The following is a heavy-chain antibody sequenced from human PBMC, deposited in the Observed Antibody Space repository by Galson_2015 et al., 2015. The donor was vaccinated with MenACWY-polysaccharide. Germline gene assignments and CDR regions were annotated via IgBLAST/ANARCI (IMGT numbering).Heavy chain of an antibody. D-gene: IGHD3-10*01. V-gene: IGHV3-7*01. Sequence: SLRLSCAASGFTFSSYAMSWVRQAPGKGLEWVANIKQDGSEKYYVDSVKGRFTISRDNAENPLCLQMNSLRAEDTAVYYCATDRGAHTYDYWGQGALVTVSS. CDR2: IKQDGSEK. CDR1: GFTFSSYA. J-gene: IGHJ4*02. CDR3: ATDRGAHTYDY.